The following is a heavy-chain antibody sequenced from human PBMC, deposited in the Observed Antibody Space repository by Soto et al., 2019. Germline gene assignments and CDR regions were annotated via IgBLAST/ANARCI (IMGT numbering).Heavy chain of an antibody. V-gene: IGHV4-39*01. CDR2: IYYSGST. Sequence: ETLSLTCTVSGGSISSSSYYWGWIRQPPGKGLEWIGSIYYSGSTYYNPSLKSRVTISVDTSKNQFSLKLSSVTAADTAVYYCARITPGYSSSWYDYWGQGTLVTVSS. D-gene: IGHD6-13*01. CDR3: ARITPGYSSSWYDY. J-gene: IGHJ4*02. CDR1: GGSISSSSYY.